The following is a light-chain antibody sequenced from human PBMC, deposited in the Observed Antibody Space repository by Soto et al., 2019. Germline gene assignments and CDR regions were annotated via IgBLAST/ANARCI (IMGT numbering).Light chain of an antibody. CDR2: DAS. V-gene: IGKV3-11*01. J-gene: IGKJ4*01. Sequence: PGARATLSCRASQSVSSSLAWYQQKPGQAPRLLIYDASNRATDIPARFSGSGSETDFNLTVSSLEPEDFAVYYCQQRSNWPLSFGGGTKVEIK. CDR3: QQRSNWPLS. CDR1: QSVSSS.